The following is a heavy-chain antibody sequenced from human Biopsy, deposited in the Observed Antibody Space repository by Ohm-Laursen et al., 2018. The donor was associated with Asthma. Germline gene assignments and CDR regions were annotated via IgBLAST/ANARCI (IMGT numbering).Heavy chain of an antibody. Sequence: GASVKVSCKASGYNFISFAIHWVRQAPGQRLEWMGWVNTGNGDTKYPQKFQGRVTITRDTSASTAYMELRSLRSEDTATYYCARTYYDFLTGQVKDVFGVWGQGTMVTVSS. CDR2: VNTGNGDT. CDR3: ARTYYDFLTGQVKDVFGV. J-gene: IGHJ3*01. D-gene: IGHD3-9*01. CDR1: GYNFISFA. V-gene: IGHV1-3*04.